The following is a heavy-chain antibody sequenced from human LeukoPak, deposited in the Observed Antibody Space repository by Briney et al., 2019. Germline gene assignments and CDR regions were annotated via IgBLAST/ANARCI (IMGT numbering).Heavy chain of an antibody. CDR2: ISSSSSYI. CDR3: AREKAVAGLEGIDY. Sequence: GGSLRLSCAASGFTFSSYSVNGVRQAPGKGLEWVSSISSSSSYIYYADSVKGRFTISRDNAKNSLYLQMNSLRAEDTAVYYCAREKAVAGLEGIDYWGQGALVTVPS. J-gene: IGHJ4*02. V-gene: IGHV3-21*01. CDR1: GFTFSSYS. D-gene: IGHD6-19*01.